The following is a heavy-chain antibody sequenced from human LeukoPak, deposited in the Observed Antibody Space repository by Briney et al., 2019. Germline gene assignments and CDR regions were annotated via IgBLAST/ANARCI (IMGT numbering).Heavy chain of an antibody. J-gene: IGHJ5*02. Sequence: SVKVSRKASGGTFSSYAISWVRQAPGQGLEWMGGIIPIFGTANYAQKFQGRVTITADESTGTAYMELSSLRSEDTAVYYCARYWKNWFDPWGQGTLVTVSS. CDR1: GGTFSSYA. D-gene: IGHD1-1*01. CDR3: ARYWKNWFDP. V-gene: IGHV1-69*13. CDR2: IIPIFGTA.